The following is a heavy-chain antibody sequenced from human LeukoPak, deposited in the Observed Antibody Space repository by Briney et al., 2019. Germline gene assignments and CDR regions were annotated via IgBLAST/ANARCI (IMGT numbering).Heavy chain of an antibody. CDR2: ISDSGIST. J-gene: IGHJ4*02. D-gene: IGHD3-3*01. CDR3: ARNIAGDYDFWSGYSYYFDY. CDR1: GFTFTYYA. V-gene: IGHV3-23*01. Sequence: PGGSLRLSCAASGFTFTYYAMSWVRQAPGKGLEWVSVISDSGISTYYADSVKGRFTISRDNSKNTLYLQMNSLRAEDTAVYYCARNIAGDYDFWSGYSYYFDYWGQGTLVTVSS.